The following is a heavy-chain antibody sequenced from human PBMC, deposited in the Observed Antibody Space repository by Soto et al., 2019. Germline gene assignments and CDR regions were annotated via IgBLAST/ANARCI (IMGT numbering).Heavy chain of an antibody. Sequence: EVQLVESGGGVVPPGGSLRLSCAASGFTFSAYWMHWVRQAPGKGLMWVSRINGDGRTTRYADSVKGRFTISRENAKHTLYLQMNSLRAEDTAVYYCARAAYGEYWFDPWGQGTLVTVSS. CDR2: INGDGRTT. V-gene: IGHV3-74*01. CDR3: ARAAYGEYWFDP. CDR1: GFTFSAYW. D-gene: IGHD4-17*01. J-gene: IGHJ5*02.